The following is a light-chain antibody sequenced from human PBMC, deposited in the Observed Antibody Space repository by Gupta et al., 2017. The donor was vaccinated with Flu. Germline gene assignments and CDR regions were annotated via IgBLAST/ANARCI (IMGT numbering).Light chain of an antibody. J-gene: IGKJ4*01. CDR3: QERSNWPSVT. V-gene: IGKV3-11*01. CDR2: DAS. CDR1: QSIRSF. Sequence: DIVLTQSPATLSLSPGERATISCRASQSIRSFLAWYQHKPGQAPRLLIYDASNRATAIPARFSGSGSGTDFTLTISSLEPEDFAIYFCQERSNWPSVTFGGGTKVEVK.